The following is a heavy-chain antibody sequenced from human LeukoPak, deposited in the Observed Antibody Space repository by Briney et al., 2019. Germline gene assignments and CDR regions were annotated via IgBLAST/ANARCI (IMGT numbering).Heavy chain of an antibody. J-gene: IGHJ5*02. CDR3: ARSSGWFDP. CDR2: IYYSGST. CDR1: GGSIGSYY. Sequence: PSETLALTCTVSGGSIGSYYWSWIRQPPGKGLEWIGYIYYSGSTNYNPSLKSRVTISVDTTKNQFSLKLSSVTAADTAVYYCARSSGWFDPWGQGTLVTVSS. V-gene: IGHV4-59*01.